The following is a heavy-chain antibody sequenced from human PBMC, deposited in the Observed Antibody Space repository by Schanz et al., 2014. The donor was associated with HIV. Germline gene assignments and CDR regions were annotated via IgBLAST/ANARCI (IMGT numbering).Heavy chain of an antibody. D-gene: IGHD3-10*01. CDR3: ARRGEYRLSEDHYYYYGMDV. J-gene: IGHJ6*02. Sequence: QVQLQQWGAGLLKPSETLSLTCAVYGGSFGGYYWSWIRQSPGKGLQWIGEMNASGSSDYNPSLKGRVPISVDTSKWQFSLKLISMTAADTAVYFCARRGEYRLSEDHYYYYGMDVWGQGTTVTVSS. CDR2: MNASGSS. V-gene: IGHV4-34*01. CDR1: GGSFGGYY.